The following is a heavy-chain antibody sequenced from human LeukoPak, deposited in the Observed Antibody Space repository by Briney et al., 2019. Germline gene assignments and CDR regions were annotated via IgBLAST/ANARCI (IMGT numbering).Heavy chain of an antibody. D-gene: IGHD6-13*01. J-gene: IGHJ2*01. CDR1: GGSISSTDSY. Sequence: SETLSLTCTVSGGSISSTDSYWGWIRQSPGKGLEWIGNIFYTGSSYYNPSLKSRVTLSVDTSKRQFSLKLSSVTAADTAVYYCARGPLQPGIAAAGTRYFDLWGRGTLVTVSS. CDR3: ARGPLQPGIAAAGTRYFDL. CDR2: IFYTGSS. V-gene: IGHV4-39*07.